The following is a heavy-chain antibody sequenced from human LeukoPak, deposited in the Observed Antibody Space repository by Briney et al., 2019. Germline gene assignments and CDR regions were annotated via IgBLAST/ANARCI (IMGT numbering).Heavy chain of an antibody. CDR3: ARGRGYSGYERPLDY. CDR1: GGSISSSSYY. Sequence: PSETLSLTCTVSGGSISSSSYYWGWIRQPPGKGLEWIGSIYYSGSTYYNPSLKSRVTISVDTSKNQFSLKLSSVTAADTAVYYCARGRGYSGYERPLDYWGQGTLVTVSS. CDR2: IYYSGST. J-gene: IGHJ4*02. D-gene: IGHD5-12*01. V-gene: IGHV4-39*01.